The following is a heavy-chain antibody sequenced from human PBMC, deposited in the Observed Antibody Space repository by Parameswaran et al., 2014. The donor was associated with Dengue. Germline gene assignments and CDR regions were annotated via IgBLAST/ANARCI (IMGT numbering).Heavy chain of an antibody. J-gene: IGHJ6*03. Sequence: WVRQAPGQGLEWMGIINPSGGSTSYAQKFQGRVTMTRDTSTSTVYMELSSLRSEDTAVYYCARDYYDSSGYYYRETYYYYYYMDVWGKGDHGHRLL. CDR2: INPSGGST. D-gene: IGHD3-22*01. V-gene: IGHV1-46*01. CDR3: ARDYYDSSGYYYRETYYYYYYMDV.